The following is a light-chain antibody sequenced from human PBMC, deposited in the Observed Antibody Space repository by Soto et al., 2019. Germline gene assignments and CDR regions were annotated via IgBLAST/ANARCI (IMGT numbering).Light chain of an antibody. J-gene: IGKJ3*01. CDR1: QSISSY. CDR2: GAS. V-gene: IGKV1-39*01. CDR3: QQTYSAPT. Sequence: DIQMTQSPSSLSASVGDRVTITCRASQSISSYLNWYQQKPGTAPKFLIYGASSLQSGVPSRFSGSGSGTDFNLTISRLQPEDFATYYCQQTYSAPTFGPGTKVDFK.